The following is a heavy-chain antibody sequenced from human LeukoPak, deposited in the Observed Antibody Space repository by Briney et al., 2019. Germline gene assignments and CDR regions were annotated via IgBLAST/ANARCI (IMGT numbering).Heavy chain of an antibody. CDR3: ARLVRVTKDGIAVAPNRFDP. J-gene: IGHJ5*02. CDR2: IYYSGST. D-gene: IGHD6-19*01. CDR1: GGSMNNYY. V-gene: IGHV4-59*08. Sequence: SETLSLTCTVSGGSMNNYYWSWIRQPPGKGLEWIGYIYYSGSTNYNPSLKSRVTISVDTSKNQFSLELSSVTAADTAVYYCARLVRVTKDGIAVAPNRFDPWGQGTLVTVSS.